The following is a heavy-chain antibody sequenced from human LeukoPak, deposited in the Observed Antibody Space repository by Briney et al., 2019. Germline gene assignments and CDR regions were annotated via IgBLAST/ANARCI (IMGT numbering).Heavy chain of an antibody. CDR1: GDSISSGRNY. D-gene: IGHD1-1*01. Sequence: SETLSLTCSVSGDSISSGRNYWGWIRQSPGKGLEWIASIYSSGNAHSNPSLKSRVSISVDTSKNQVSLKLYSVTASDAAIYYCARHLSGTTMSHYFDFWGQGTLVTVSS. J-gene: IGHJ4*02. V-gene: IGHV4-39*01. CDR3: ARHLSGTTMSHYFDF. CDR2: IYSSGNA.